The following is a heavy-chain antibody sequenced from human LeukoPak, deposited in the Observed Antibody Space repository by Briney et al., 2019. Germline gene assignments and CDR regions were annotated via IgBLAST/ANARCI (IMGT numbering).Heavy chain of an antibody. Sequence: SETLPLTCTVSGDSISRSTYYWAWIRQPPGKGLEWIGSVYYGRSPYFNPSLESRATISVDTSKNHSSLKMSSVTAADTAVYYCARSSGTGTFSYWGQGTLVTVSS. V-gene: IGHV4-39*02. CDR2: VYYGRSP. CDR3: ARSSGTGTFSY. D-gene: IGHD6-25*01. J-gene: IGHJ4*02. CDR1: GDSISRSTYY.